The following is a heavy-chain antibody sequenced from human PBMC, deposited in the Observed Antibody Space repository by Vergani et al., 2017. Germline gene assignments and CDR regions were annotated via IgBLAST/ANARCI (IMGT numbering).Heavy chain of an antibody. CDR1: GGFFTSYH. D-gene: IGHD4-11*01. Sequence: QVQLQQWGGGLLKPSETLSLTFVVNGGFFTSYHWTWIRPSPGEGLDWVGDNDHTGRPEYNPPLKSPLTMSVDKTRNQFSLTLNSVTATDTAIYFCARVNTETNGHLYYYYYMDVWGQGTAVTVS. V-gene: IGHV4-34*01. CDR2: NDHTGRP. J-gene: IGHJ6*03. CDR3: ARVNTETNGHLYYYYYMDV.